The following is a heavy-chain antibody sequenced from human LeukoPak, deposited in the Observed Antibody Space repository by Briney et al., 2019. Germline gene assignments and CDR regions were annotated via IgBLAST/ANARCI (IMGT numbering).Heavy chain of an antibody. V-gene: IGHV1-3*03. CDR1: GYTFTSYA. CDR2: INAGNGNT. Sequence: ASVKVSCKASGYTFTSYAMHWVRQAPGQRLEWMGWINAGNGNTKYSQEFQGRVTITRDTSASTAYMELSSLRSEDMAVYYCARGVVNTRSYYYDSSGYPFAFDYWGQGTLVTVSS. D-gene: IGHD3-22*01. CDR3: ARGVVNTRSYYYDSSGYPFAFDY. J-gene: IGHJ4*02.